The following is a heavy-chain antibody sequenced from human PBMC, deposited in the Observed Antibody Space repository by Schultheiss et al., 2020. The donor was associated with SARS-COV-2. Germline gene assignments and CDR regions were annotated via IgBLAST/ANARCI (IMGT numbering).Heavy chain of an antibody. CDR1: GGTFSSYA. CDR3: ARLSGFRVLFDYYYYGMDV. J-gene: IGHJ6*01. V-gene: IGHV1-46*01. Sequence: ASVKVSCKASGGTFSSYAMSWVRQAPGQGLEWMGIINPSGGSTSYAQKFQGRVTMTRHTSTSTAYMELSSLRSEDTAVYYCARLSGFRVLFDYYYYGMDVWGQGTTVTGSS. D-gene: IGHD3-16*01. CDR2: INPSGGST.